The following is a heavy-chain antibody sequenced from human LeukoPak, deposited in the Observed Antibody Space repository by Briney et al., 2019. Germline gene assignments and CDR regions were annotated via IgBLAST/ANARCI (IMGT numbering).Heavy chain of an antibody. J-gene: IGHJ4*02. CDR2: INPNSGGT. Sequence: EASVKVSCKASGYTFTGYYMHWVRQAPGQGLEWMGWINPNSGGTNYAQKFQGRVTMTRDTSISTAYMELSRLRSDDTAVYYCARPTYYDFWSGYYDYWGQGTLVTVSS. CDR3: ARPTYYDFWSGYYDY. D-gene: IGHD3-3*01. CDR1: GYTFTGYY. V-gene: IGHV1-2*02.